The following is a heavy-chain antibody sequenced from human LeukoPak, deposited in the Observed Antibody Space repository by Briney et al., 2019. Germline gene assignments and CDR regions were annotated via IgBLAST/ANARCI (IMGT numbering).Heavy chain of an antibody. V-gene: IGHV3-23*01. J-gene: IGHJ4*02. CDR3: VRGGQRLVRRYFDY. CDR1: GFTFSSYA. D-gene: IGHD6-13*01. Sequence: GGSLRLSCAASGFTFSSYAMSWVRQAPGKGLEWVSAISGSGGSTYYADSVKGRFTNSRDNSKNTLYLQMNSLRAEDTAVYYCVRGGQRLVRRYFDYWGQGTLVTVSS. CDR2: ISGSGGST.